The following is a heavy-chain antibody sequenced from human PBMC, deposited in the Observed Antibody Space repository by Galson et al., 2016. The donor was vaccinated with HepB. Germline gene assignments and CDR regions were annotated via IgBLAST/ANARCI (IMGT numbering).Heavy chain of an antibody. CDR2: IIPIFGTP. V-gene: IGHV1-69*05. J-gene: IGHJ4*02. CDR3: ARDGPRGPINIAGRPSEF. Sequence: SVKVSCKASGGTFRIYAITWVRQAPGQGLEWMGGIIPIFGTPHYAQKFQGRVILTRDTSTSTVYMELSSLRSEDTAVYFCARDGPRGPINIAGRPSEFWGQGTLVTVSS. D-gene: IGHD6-6*01. CDR1: GGTFRIYA.